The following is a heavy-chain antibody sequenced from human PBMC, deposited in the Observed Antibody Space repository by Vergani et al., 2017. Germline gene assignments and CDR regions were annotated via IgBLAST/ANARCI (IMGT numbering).Heavy chain of an antibody. D-gene: IGHD3-22*01. CDR2: IYSGGST. Sequence: EVQLVETGGGLIQPGGSLRPSCAASGFTVSSNYMSWVRQAPGKGLEWVSVIYSGGSTYYADSVKGRFTISRDNSKNTLYLQMNSLRAEDTAVYYCASDSSGYSAEVWGQGTLVTVSS. CDR3: ASDSSGYSAEV. J-gene: IGHJ4*02. V-gene: IGHV3-53*02. CDR1: GFTVSSNY.